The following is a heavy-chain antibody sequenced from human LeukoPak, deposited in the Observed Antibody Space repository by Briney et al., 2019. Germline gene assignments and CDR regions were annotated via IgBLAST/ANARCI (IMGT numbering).Heavy chain of an antibody. CDR1: XXSIXSXXXXX. Sequence: PSETLSLTCTVSXXSIXSXXXXXXXXXRXXXGXGXXWXXXXXXXGSTXYNPSLKSRVTISVDMSKNRFSLSLRSVTAADTAVYNCATLASTCTGGSCYQYYFDYWGQGTLVTVSS. J-gene: IGHJ4*02. D-gene: IGHD2-15*01. V-gene: IGHV4-39*01. CDR3: ATLASTCTGGSCYQYYFDY. CDR2: XXXXGST.